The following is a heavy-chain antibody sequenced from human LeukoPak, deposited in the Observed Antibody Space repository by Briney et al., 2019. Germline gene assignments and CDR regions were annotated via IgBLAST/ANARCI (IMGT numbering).Heavy chain of an antibody. CDR2: ISGDGVST. CDR3: AKDLGLSGAGWFDP. CDR1: GFTSAEYA. Sequence: GGSLRLSCAASGFTSAEYAIHWVRPGPGKALEWVSLISGDGVSTYYADSVKGRVTFSRDNSKNSLYLQMNSMRAEDTALYCCAKDLGLSGAGWFDPWGQGTLVTVSS. J-gene: IGHJ5*02. V-gene: IGHV3-43*02. D-gene: IGHD7-27*01.